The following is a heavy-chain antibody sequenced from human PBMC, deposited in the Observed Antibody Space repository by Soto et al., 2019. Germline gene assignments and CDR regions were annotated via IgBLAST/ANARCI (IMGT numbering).Heavy chain of an antibody. V-gene: IGHV1-2*04. CDR2: INPNSGGT. Sequence: QVQLVQSGAEVKKPGASVKVSCKASGYTFTGYYMHWVRQAPGQGLEWMGWINPNSGGTNYAQKFQGWVTMTRDTSISASYMELSRLRSDDTAVYYCARGVRGIAAVDGMDVWGQGTTVTVSS. J-gene: IGHJ6*02. D-gene: IGHD6-13*01. CDR3: ARGVRGIAAVDGMDV. CDR1: GYTFTGYY.